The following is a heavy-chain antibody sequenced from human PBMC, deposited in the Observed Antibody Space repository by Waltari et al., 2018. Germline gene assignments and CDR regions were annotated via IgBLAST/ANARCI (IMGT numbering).Heavy chain of an antibody. Sequence: EVQLVQSGAEVKKPGATVKISCKASGYTFTDYYMHWAQQAPGKGLEWMGRVDPEDGETIYAEKFQGRVTITADTSTDTAYMELSSLRSEDTAVYYCAPTSAAGANWFDPWGQGTLVTVSS. V-gene: IGHV1-69-2*01. CDR3: APTSAAGANWFDP. CDR2: VDPEDGET. CDR1: GYTFTDYY. J-gene: IGHJ5*02. D-gene: IGHD6-25*01.